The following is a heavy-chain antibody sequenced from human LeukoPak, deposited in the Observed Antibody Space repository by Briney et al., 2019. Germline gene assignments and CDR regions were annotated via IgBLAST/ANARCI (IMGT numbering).Heavy chain of an antibody. CDR2: IFSHGET. D-gene: IGHD5-12*01. CDR1: GFTVGNNY. J-gene: IGHJ3*02. CDR3: ARDPWLLRYAFDI. V-gene: IGHV3-66*01. Sequence: GSLRLSCAASGFTVGNNYMNWVRQAPGKGLEWVSLIFSHGETSYADSVKGRFTISRDNSKNTLYLQMNGLRVEDTAVYYCARDPWLLRYAFDIWGQGTMVTVSS.